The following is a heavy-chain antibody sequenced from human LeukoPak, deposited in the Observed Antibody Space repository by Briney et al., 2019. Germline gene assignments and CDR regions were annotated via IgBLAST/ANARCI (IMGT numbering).Heavy chain of an antibody. CDR2: INPNSGGT. D-gene: IGHD4-17*01. CDR3: ARLSGAYGDYTAIDY. V-gene: IGHV1-2*06. Sequence: ASVKVSCKASGYTFTGYYMHWVRQAPGQGLEWMGRINPNSGGTNYAQKFQGRVTITRDTSISTAYMELSRLRSDDTAVYYCARLSGAYGDYTAIDYWGQGTLVTVSS. J-gene: IGHJ4*02. CDR1: GYTFTGYY.